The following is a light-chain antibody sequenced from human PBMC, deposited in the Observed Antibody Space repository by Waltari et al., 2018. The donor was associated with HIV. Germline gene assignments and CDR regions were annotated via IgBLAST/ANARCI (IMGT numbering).Light chain of an antibody. CDR2: DVT. CDR1: SSHVGAYNY. Sequence: QSALTQPPSASGSPGQSVTISCTGTSSHVGAYNYFSWFQQHPGKAPKLMIYDVTKRPSGVPDRFSGSKSGNTASLTVSGLQAEDEADYYCASHAGSKDVFGGGTRLTVL. V-gene: IGLV2-8*01. CDR3: ASHAGSKDV. J-gene: IGLJ2*01.